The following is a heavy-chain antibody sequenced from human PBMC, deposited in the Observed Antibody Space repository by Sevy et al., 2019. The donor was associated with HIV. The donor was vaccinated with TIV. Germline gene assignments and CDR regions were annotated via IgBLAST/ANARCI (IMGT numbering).Heavy chain of an antibody. CDR2: VYTSGRT. J-gene: IGHJ5*02. CDR1: GGSICDYY. Sequence: SETLSLICTVSGGSICDYYYNWIRQAAGKRLEWIGRVYTSGRTTYNPSLKSRVTMSIDASKNQFSLNLSSVTAADTAVYYCASLDGAWGQGTLVTVSS. D-gene: IGHD3-10*01. V-gene: IGHV4-4*07. CDR3: ASLDGA.